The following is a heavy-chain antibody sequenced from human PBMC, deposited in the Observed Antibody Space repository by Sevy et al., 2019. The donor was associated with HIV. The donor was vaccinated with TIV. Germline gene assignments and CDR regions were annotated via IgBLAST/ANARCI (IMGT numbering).Heavy chain of an antibody. D-gene: IGHD1-26*01. CDR1: GYTFTTYD. CDR2: MNPNNGNK. V-gene: IGHV1-8*01. Sequence: ASVKVSCRASGYTFTTYDINWVRQATGQRLEWMGWMNPNNGNKGYAQKFQDRLTLTRDTSISTAYLELSSLRSDDTALYFCARGFDGWDTSPGGLDVWGQGTTVTVSS. CDR3: ARGFDGWDTSPGGLDV. J-gene: IGHJ6*02.